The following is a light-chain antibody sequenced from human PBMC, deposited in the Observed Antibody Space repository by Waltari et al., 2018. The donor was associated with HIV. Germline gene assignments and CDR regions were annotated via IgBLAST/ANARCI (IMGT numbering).Light chain of an antibody. CDR2: DDN. V-gene: IGLV3-21*02. Sequence: SYVLPQPPSVSVAPGQTASITCGGDNIRNKNVHWYQQKPGQAPVLVVYDDNDRPSGIPERFSGSNSGSTATLTISRVEAGDEADFYCQVWDGSSAHVIFGGGTKLTVL. CDR1: NIRNKN. J-gene: IGLJ2*01. CDR3: QVWDGSSAHVI.